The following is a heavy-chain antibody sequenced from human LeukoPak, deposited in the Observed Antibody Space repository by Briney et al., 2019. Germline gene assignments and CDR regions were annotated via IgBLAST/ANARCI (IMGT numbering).Heavy chain of an antibody. CDR1: GYTFTSYY. CDR3: ARDRFGQVAAKRGMDV. Sequence: GASVKVSCKASGYTFTSYYMHWVRQAPGQGLEWMGIINPSGGSTSYAQKFQGRVTMTRDMSTSTVYMELSSLRSEDTAVYYCARDRFGQVAAKRGMDVWGKGTTVTVSS. CDR2: INPSGGST. D-gene: IGHD2-15*01. V-gene: IGHV1-46*01. J-gene: IGHJ6*03.